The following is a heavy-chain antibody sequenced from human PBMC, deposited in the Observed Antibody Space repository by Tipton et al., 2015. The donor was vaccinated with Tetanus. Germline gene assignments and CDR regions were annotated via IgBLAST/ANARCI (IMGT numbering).Heavy chain of an antibody. J-gene: IGHJ4*02. V-gene: IGHV1-3*01. CDR3: ARVVRGSGSHIRAVDY. CDR1: GYPFISYT. D-gene: IGHD3-10*01. CDR2: INGDNGNT. Sequence: QLVQSGAEVKKPGASVKVSRKSSGYPFISYTMHWVRQAPGQRLEWMGCINGDNGNTKYSQKFQDRVTITRDTSASTGYMELSSLRSEDTAVYYCARVVRGSGSHIRAVDYWGQGTLVSVSS.